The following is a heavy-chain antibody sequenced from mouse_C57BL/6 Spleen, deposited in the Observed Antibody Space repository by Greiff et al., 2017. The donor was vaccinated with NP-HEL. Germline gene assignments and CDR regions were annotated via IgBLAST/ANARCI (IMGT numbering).Heavy chain of an antibody. CDR3: ARGATVVPFAY. D-gene: IGHD1-1*01. CDR1: GYSITSGYD. J-gene: IGHJ3*01. Sequence: EVQLQQSGPGMVKPSQSLSLTCTVTGYSITSGYDWHWIRHFPGNKLEWMGYISYSGSTNYNPSLKSRISITHDTSKNHFFLKLNSVTTEDTATYYCARGATVVPFAYWGQGTLVTVSA. CDR2: ISYSGST. V-gene: IGHV3-1*01.